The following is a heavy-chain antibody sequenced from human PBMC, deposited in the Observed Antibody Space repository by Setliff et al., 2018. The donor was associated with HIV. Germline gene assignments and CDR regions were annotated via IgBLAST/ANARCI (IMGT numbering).Heavy chain of an antibody. V-gene: IGHV7-4-1*02. CDR2: INTNTGNP. D-gene: IGHD3-10*01. CDR1: GYTFTDYT. Sequence: ASVKVSCKASGYTFTDYTMIWVRQAPGQGLEWMGWINTNTGNPTYAPGFTGRFVFSLDTSVSTAYLQISSLKAEDTAVYYCARDGGQFGELLGVNYWGQGTLVTVSS. J-gene: IGHJ4*02. CDR3: ARDGGQFGELLGVNY.